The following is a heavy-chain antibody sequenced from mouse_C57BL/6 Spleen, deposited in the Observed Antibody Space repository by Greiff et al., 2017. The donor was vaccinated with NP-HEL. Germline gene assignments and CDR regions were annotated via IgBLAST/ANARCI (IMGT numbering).Heavy chain of an antibody. Sequence: EVMLVESGEGLVKPGGSLKLSCAASGFTFSSYAMSWVRQTPEKRLEWVAYISSGGDYIYYADTVKGRFTISRDNARNTLYLQMSSLKSEDTAMYYCTREGYGNYAMDYWGQGTSVTVS. V-gene: IGHV5-9-1*02. CDR1: GFTFSSYA. D-gene: IGHD2-1*01. CDR2: ISSGGDYI. CDR3: TREGYGNYAMDY. J-gene: IGHJ4*01.